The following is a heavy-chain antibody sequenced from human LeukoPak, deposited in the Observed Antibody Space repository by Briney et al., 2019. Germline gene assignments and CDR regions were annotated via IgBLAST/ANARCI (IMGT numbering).Heavy chain of an antibody. V-gene: IGHV2-70*11. CDR1: GFSLNTSGMC. J-gene: IGHJ4*02. Sequence: SGPTLVNPTQTLTLTCTFSGFSLNTSGMCVSWIRQPPGKALEWPARIDWDDYKYYITSLKTRLTISKDTSKNQVVLTMTNMDPVDTATYYCARIRSMPGYYFDYWGQGTLVTVSS. D-gene: IGHD2/OR15-2a*01. CDR2: IDWDDYK. CDR3: ARIRSMPGYYFDY.